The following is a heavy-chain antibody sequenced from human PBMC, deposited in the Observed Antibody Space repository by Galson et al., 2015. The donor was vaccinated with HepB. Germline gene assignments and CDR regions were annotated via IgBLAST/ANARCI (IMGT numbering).Heavy chain of an antibody. D-gene: IGHD5-18*01. CDR3: ARDGWIQLWSSTYYYGMDV. V-gene: IGHV1-18*04. J-gene: IGHJ6*02. CDR1: GYTFTSYG. CDR2: ISAYNGNT. Sequence: VKVSCKASGYTFTSYGISWVRQAPGQGLEWMGWISAYNGNTNYAQKLQGRVTMTTDTSTSTAYMELRSLRSDDTAVYYCARDGWIQLWSSTYYYGMDVWGQGTTVTVSS.